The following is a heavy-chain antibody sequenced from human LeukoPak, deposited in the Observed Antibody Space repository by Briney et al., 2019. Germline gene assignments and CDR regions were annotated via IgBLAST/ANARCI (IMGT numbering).Heavy chain of an antibody. J-gene: IGHJ4*02. D-gene: IGHD5-12*01. CDR2: IYYSGST. V-gene: IGHV4-59*01. CDR1: GDSISSYY. Sequence: SETLSLTCTVSGDSISSYYWTWIRQPPGKGLEWIGYIYYSGSTNYNPSLKSRVTISVDTSKNQFSLKLSSVTAADTAVYYCARVPPGGYDYYYFDYWGQGTLVTVSS. CDR3: ARVPPGGYDYYYFDY.